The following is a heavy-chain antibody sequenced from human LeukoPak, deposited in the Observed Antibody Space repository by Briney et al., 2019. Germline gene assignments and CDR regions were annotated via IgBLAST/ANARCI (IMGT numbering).Heavy chain of an antibody. CDR2: ISSSSSYI. J-gene: IGHJ4*02. CDR1: GFTFSSYS. D-gene: IGHD5-18*01. V-gene: IGHV3-21*04. CDR3: AKDFRGGQVWASSLLRRPYYFDY. Sequence: PGGSLRLSCAASGFTFSSYSMNWVRQAPGKGLEWVSSISSSSSYIYYADSVKGRFTISRDNAKNSLYLQMNSLRAEDTAVYYCAKDFRGGQVWASSLLRRPYYFDYWGQGTLVTVSS.